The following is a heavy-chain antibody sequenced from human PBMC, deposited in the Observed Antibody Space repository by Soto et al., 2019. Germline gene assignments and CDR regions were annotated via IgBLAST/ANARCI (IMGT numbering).Heavy chain of an antibody. Sequence: QVQLVESGGGVVQPGRSLRLSCAASGFTFSSYAMHWVRQAPGKGLEWVAVISYDGSNKYYADSVKGRFTISRDNSKNTLYLQMNSLRAEDTAVYYCARARVLPAAIHYYYGMDVWGQGTTVTVSS. CDR3: ARARVLPAAIHYYYGMDV. V-gene: IGHV3-30-3*01. CDR1: GFTFSSYA. D-gene: IGHD2-2*02. J-gene: IGHJ6*02. CDR2: ISYDGSNK.